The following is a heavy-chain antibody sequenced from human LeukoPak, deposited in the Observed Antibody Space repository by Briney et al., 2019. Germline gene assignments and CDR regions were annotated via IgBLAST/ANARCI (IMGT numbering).Heavy chain of an antibody. CDR1: GGSISSSTYY. CDR2: IFDSGTA. J-gene: IGHJ4*02. Sequence: PSETLSLTCTVSGGSISSSTYYWGWIRQPPGKQLEWIGSIFDSGTAYYNSSFKSRVPISVDTSKNQFSLKLSSVTAADTAVYYCASRYSGYSYWGQGTLVTVSS. D-gene: IGHD5-12*01. V-gene: IGHV4-39*07. CDR3: ASRYSGYSY.